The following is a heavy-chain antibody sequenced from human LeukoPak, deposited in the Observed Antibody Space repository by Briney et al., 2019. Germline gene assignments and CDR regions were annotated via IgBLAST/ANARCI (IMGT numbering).Heavy chain of an antibody. Sequence: GGSLRLSCAASGFGFSNSWMYWVRQGPGKGPVWVSRMKTDGTRIEYADSVKGRFTISRDNAKNTLFLQMSSLRVEDTAVYYCAKEGRSLQTYWGQGTLVTVSS. CDR2: MKTDGTRI. J-gene: IGHJ4*02. CDR3: AKEGRSLQTY. CDR1: GFGFSNSW. D-gene: IGHD5-24*01. V-gene: IGHV3-74*01.